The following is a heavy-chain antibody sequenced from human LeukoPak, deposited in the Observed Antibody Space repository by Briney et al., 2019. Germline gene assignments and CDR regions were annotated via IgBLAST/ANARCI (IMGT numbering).Heavy chain of an antibody. D-gene: IGHD6-6*01. CDR1: GFTFSSYA. J-gene: IGHJ5*02. V-gene: IGHV3-30-3*01. Sequence: GGSLRLSCAASGFTFSSYAMHWVRQAPGKGLEWVAFISYDGSNKYYADSVKGRFTISRDNSKNTLYLQMNSLRAEDTAVYYCAKDLGREGIAARPHNWFDPWGQGTLVTVSS. CDR2: ISYDGSNK. CDR3: AKDLGREGIAARPHNWFDP.